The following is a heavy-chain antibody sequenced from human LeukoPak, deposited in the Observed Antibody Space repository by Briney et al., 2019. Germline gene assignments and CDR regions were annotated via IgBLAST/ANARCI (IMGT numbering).Heavy chain of an antibody. D-gene: IGHD2-15*01. CDR3: AKDRGSRGWFDP. V-gene: IGHV3-30*18. Sequence: GGSLRLSCAASGFTFSSYGMHWVRQAPGKGLEWVAVISYDGSNKYYADSVKGRFTISRDNSKNTLYLQMNSLRAEDTAVYYCAKDRGSRGWFDPWGQGTLVTVSS. CDR1: GFTFSSYG. CDR2: ISYDGSNK. J-gene: IGHJ5*02.